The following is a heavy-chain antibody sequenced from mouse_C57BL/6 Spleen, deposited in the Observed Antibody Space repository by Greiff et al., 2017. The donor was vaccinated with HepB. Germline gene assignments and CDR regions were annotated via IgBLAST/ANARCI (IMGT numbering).Heavy chain of an antibody. V-gene: IGHV1-61*01. CDR1: GYTFTSYW. J-gene: IGHJ4*01. CDR3: ARDNYYGSSNYAMDY. Sequence: VQLQQSGAELVRPGSSVKLSCKASGYTFTSYWMDWVKQRPGQGLEWIGNIYPSDSETHYNQKFKDKATLTVDKSSSTAYMQLSSLTSEDSAVYYCARDNYYGSSNYAMDYWGQGTSVTVSS. D-gene: IGHD1-1*01. CDR2: IYPSDSET.